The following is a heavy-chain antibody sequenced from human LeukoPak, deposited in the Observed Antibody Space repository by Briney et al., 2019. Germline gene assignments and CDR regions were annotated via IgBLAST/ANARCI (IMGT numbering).Heavy chain of an antibody. CDR2: ISSSSSYI. D-gene: IGHD6-19*01. CDR3: ARDQGSGWAFDY. Sequence: SGGSLRLSCAASGFTFSSYEMNWVRQAPGKGLEWVSSISSSSSYIYYADSVKGRFTISRDNAKNSLYLQMNSLRAEDTAVYYCARDQGSGWAFDYWGQGTLVTVSS. V-gene: IGHV3-21*01. CDR1: GFTFSSYE. J-gene: IGHJ4*02.